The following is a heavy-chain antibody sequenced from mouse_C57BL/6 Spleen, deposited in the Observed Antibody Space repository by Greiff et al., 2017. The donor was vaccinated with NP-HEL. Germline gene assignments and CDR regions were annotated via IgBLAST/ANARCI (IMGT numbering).Heavy chain of an antibody. Sequence: VQLQQSGPGLVQPSQSLSITCTVSGFSLTSYGVHWVRQSPGKGLEWLGVIWSGGSTDYNAAFISRLSISKDNSKSQVFFKMNSLQADDTAIYYCASNYGSRKYYAMDYWGQGTSVTVSS. CDR3: ASNYGSRKYYAMDY. CDR2: IWSGGST. V-gene: IGHV2-2*01. J-gene: IGHJ4*01. D-gene: IGHD1-1*01. CDR1: GFSLTSYG.